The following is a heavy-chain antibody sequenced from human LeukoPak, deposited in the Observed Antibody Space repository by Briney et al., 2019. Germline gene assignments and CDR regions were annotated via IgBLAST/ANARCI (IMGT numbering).Heavy chain of an antibody. J-gene: IGHJ4*02. Sequence: SETLSLTCTVSGGSISSSSYYWGWIRQPPGKGLEWIGSIYYSGSIYYNPSLKSRVTISVDTSKNQFSLKLSSVTAADTAVYYCARKAYSYGYALDSWGQGTLVTVSS. CDR1: GGSISSSSYY. CDR3: ARKAYSYGYALDS. V-gene: IGHV4-39*01. D-gene: IGHD5-18*01. CDR2: IYYSGSI.